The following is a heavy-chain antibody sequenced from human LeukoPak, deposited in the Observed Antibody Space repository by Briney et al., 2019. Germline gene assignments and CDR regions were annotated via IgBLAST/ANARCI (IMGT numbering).Heavy chain of an antibody. CDR2: INHSGST. CDR1: GGSFSGYY. D-gene: IGHD3-16*01. J-gene: IGHJ3*02. V-gene: IGHV4-34*01. Sequence: SETLSLTCAVYGGSFSGYYWSWIRQPPGKGLEWIGEINHSGSTNYNPSLKSRVTISVDTSKNQFSLKLSSVTAADTAVYYCARLGEGIMGAFDIWGQGTMVTVSS. CDR3: ARLGEGIMGAFDI.